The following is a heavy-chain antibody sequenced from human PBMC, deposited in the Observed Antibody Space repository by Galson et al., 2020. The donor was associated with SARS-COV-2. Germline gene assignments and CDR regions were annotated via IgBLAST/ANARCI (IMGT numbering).Heavy chain of an antibody. Sequence: GGSLRLSCTASGFLLSDYTMNWVRKAPGKGLEWVSSISDVVSYTYYADSVKGRFTISRDNTESSLYLQLNSLRVEDTAVYYCARGSKTGYNSDYWGQGTLVTVSS. V-gene: IGHV3-21*01. D-gene: IGHD5-12*01. CDR1: GFLLSDYT. CDR3: ARGSKTGYNSDY. CDR2: ISDVVSYT. J-gene: IGHJ4*02.